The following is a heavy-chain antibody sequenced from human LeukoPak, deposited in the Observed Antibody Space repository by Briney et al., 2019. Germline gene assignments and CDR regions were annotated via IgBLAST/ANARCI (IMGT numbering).Heavy chain of an antibody. Sequence: PGGSLRLSCTASGFTFGDYAMSWFRQAPGKGLEWVGFIRSKAYGGTTEYAASAKGRFTISRDDSKSIAYLQMNSLKTEDTAVYYCGSYEGSYYYGMDVWGQGTTVTVSS. V-gene: IGHV3-49*03. CDR1: GFTFGDYA. J-gene: IGHJ6*02. CDR2: IRSKAYGGTT. D-gene: IGHD1-26*01. CDR3: GSYEGSYYYGMDV.